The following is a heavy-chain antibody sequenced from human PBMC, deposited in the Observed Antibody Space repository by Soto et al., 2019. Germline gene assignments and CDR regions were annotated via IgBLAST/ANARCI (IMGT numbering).Heavy chain of an antibody. D-gene: IGHD2-21*02. CDR3: ARGPFCGNDCYFDV. J-gene: IGHJ4*02. V-gene: IGHV4-4*07. CDR1: GGSISGFY. CDR2: IYSSGAT. Sequence: SETLSLTCTVAGGSISGFYWSWVRQPAGKGLEWIGRIYSSGATKYNPSLRNRVAMSVDTSTDQYSLNLASMTAADTAVYFCARGPFCGNDCYFDVWGQGTQVTVSS.